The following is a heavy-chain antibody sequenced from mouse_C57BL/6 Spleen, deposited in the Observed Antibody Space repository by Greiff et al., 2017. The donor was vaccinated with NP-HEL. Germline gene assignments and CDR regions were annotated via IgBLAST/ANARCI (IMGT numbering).Heavy chain of an antibody. J-gene: IGHJ2*01. CDR3: ARRVPYYDYDRGSYFDY. V-gene: IGHV8-12*01. CDR2: IYWDDDK. CDR1: GFSLSTSGMG. D-gene: IGHD2-4*01. Sequence: QVQLKESGPGILQSSQTLSLTCSFSGFSLSTSGMGVSWIRQPSGKGLEWLAHIYWDDDKRYNPSLKSRLTISKDTSRNQVFLKITSVDTADTATYYCARRVPYYDYDRGSYFDYWAKAPLSQSPQ.